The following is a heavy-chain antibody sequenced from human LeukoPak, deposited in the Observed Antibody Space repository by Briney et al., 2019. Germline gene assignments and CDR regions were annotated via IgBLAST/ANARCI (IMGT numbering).Heavy chain of an antibody. J-gene: IGHJ5*02. Sequence: PSETLSLTCTVSGGSISSYYWSWIRQPPGKGLEWIGYIYYSGSTNYNPSLKSRVTISVDTSKNQFSLKLSSVTAADTAVYYCAAYYYGSGSLNWFDPWGQGTLVTVSS. V-gene: IGHV4-59*01. D-gene: IGHD3-10*01. CDR3: AAYYYGSGSLNWFDP. CDR2: IYYSGST. CDR1: GGSISSYY.